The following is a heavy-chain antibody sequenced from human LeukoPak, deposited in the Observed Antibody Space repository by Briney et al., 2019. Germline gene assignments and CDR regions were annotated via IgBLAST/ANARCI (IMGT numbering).Heavy chain of an antibody. V-gene: IGHV4-30-4*01. CDR2: MYYSGST. Sequence: PSETLSLTCTVSGGSISSGDYSWSWLRQPPGKGLEWIAYMYYSGSTYYNPSLKSRVTMSADTSKNQLSLKLSSVTAADTAVYYCARPYYYDSRIDPWGQGSLVTVSS. CDR1: GGSISSGDYS. D-gene: IGHD3-22*01. CDR3: ARPYYYDSRIDP. J-gene: IGHJ5*02.